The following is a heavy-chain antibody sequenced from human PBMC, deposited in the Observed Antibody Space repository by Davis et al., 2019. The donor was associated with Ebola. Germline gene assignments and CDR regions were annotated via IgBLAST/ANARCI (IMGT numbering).Heavy chain of an antibody. J-gene: IGHJ4*02. Sequence: GESLKISCAASGFTFSSYAMSWVRQAPGKGLEWVSGITGSGGYTYYADSVRGRFTISRDNSKNTLYLRMNSLRPEDTAFYYCAKSIYYDSSGSYYFDYWGQGTLVTVSS. V-gene: IGHV3-23*01. CDR2: ITGSGGYT. D-gene: IGHD3-22*01. CDR3: AKSIYYDSSGSYYFDY. CDR1: GFTFSSYA.